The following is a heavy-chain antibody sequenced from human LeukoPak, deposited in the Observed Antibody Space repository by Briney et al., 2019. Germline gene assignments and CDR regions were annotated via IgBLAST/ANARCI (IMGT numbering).Heavy chain of an antibody. CDR1: GYTFTGYY. D-gene: IGHD5-12*01. Sequence: ASVKVSCKASGYTFTGYYMHWVRQAPGQGLEWMGWINPNSGGTNYAQKFQGRVTMTRDTSISTAYMDLSRLRSDDTAVYYCARAESGYSGYDYGIDYWGQGTLVTVSS. CDR2: INPNSGGT. CDR3: ARAESGYSGYDYGIDY. J-gene: IGHJ4*02. V-gene: IGHV1-2*02.